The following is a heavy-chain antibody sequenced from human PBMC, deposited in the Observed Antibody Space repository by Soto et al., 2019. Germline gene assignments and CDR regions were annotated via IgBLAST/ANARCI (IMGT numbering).Heavy chain of an antibody. D-gene: IGHD1-1*01. CDR3: ARDEAYKWNDGGWFDP. CDR2: ISAYNGNT. CDR1: GYTFTSYG. J-gene: IGHJ5*02. V-gene: IGHV1-18*01. Sequence: QVQLVQSGAEVKKPGASVKVSCKASGYTFTSYGISWGRQAAGQGLEWMGWISAYNGNTKYAQKLQGRVTMTTDTSASTAYMDLRSLRSDDTAVYYCARDEAYKWNDGGWFDPWGQGTLVTVSS.